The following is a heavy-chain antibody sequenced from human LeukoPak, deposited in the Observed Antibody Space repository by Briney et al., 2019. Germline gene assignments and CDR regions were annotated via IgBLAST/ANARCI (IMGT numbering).Heavy chain of an antibody. CDR2: ISYSGTT. CDR1: SGSISSSPYY. D-gene: IGHD3-10*01. Sequence: SETLSLTCTVSSGSISSSPYYWGWIRQSPGKGLEWIGSISYSGTTYYNPSLKSRVTTSVDTSKNQFSLKLSSVTAADTAVYYCAREGSDYYGSGSYYRSYYYYMDVWGKGTTVTISS. J-gene: IGHJ6*03. V-gene: IGHV4-39*07. CDR3: AREGSDYYGSGSYYRSYYYYMDV.